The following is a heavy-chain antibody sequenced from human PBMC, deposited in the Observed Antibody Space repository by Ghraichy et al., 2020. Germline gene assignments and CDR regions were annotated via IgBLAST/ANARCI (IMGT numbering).Heavy chain of an antibody. CDR2: IYYSGST. D-gene: IGHD4-23*01. CDR3: ARLSGLPSYGGNPDY. V-gene: IGHV4-30-4*01. J-gene: IGHJ4*02. CDR1: GGSISSGNYY. Sequence: SETLSLTCTVSGGSISSGNYYWSWIRQPPGKGLEWIGYIYYSGSTYYNPSLNSRVTISVDTSKNQFSLKVSSVAAADTAVYYCARLSGLPSYGGNPDYWGQGTLVTVSS.